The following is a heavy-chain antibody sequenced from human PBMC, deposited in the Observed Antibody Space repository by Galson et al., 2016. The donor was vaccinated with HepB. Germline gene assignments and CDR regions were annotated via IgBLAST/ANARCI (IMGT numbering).Heavy chain of an antibody. CDR3: AHRSAWWIIGVFDY. Sequence: PALVKPTQTLTLTCTFSGFSLRTTGVGVGWIRQPPGKALEWLALIYWNDDKPYSPFPKNRLTIPKDIPKNQVVLTMTNMDPVDTATYYCAHRSAWWIIGVFDYWGQGTLVTVSS. J-gene: IGHJ4*02. CDR2: IYWNDDK. V-gene: IGHV2-5*01. D-gene: IGHD2-15*01. CDR1: GFSLRTTGVG.